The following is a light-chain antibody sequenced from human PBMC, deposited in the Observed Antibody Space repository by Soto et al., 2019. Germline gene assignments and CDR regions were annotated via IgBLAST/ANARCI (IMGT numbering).Light chain of an antibody. Sequence: QSVLTQPASVSGSPGQSITISCIGTNSDLGTYNSVSWYQQHPDKAPQLIIYDVRYRPSGGSHRFSASMSGATASLISSGLLAADEADDYCCSSSTTSSRHVLGTGTKLTVL. CDR2: DVR. CDR3: CSSSTTSSRHV. CDR1: NSDLGTYNS. V-gene: IGLV2-14*03. J-gene: IGLJ1*01.